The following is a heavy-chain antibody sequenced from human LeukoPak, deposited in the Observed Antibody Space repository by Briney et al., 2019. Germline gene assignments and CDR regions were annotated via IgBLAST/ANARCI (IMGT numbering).Heavy chain of an antibody. J-gene: IGHJ3*02. Sequence: PSQTLSLTCTVSGGSISSGGYYWSWIRQHPGTGLEWIGYIYYSGSTYYNPSLKSRVTISVDTSKNQFSLKLSSVTAADTAVYYCATISDYGDYGRHAFDIWGQGTMVTVSS. CDR2: IYYSGST. CDR3: ATISDYGDYGRHAFDI. V-gene: IGHV4-31*03. D-gene: IGHD4-17*01. CDR1: GGSISSGGYY.